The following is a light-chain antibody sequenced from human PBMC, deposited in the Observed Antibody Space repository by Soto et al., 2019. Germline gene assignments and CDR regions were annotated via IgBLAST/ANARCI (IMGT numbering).Light chain of an antibody. CDR1: QTISSW. CDR3: QQYNTYSRT. V-gene: IGKV1-5*03. Sequence: EIQMTQYTSTLSGSVGDRVTITCRASQTISSWLAWYQQKPGKAPKXLIYMASNLQSGVPSRFGGAGSGTELTITISSLQPDDCETYYCQQYNTYSRTFGQGTKVDIK. CDR2: MAS. J-gene: IGKJ1*01.